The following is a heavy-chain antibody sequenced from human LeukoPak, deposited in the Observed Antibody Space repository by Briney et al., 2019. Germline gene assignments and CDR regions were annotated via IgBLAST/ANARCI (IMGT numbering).Heavy chain of an antibody. D-gene: IGHD1-26*01. J-gene: IGHJ4*02. CDR3: ARDAPGSGSYPLGC. Sequence: GGSLRLSCAASGFTFSSYSMNWVRQAPGKGLEWVSSISSSSSYIYYADSVKGRFTISRDNAKNSLYLQMNSLRAEDTAVYYCARDAPGSGSYPLGCWGQGTLVTVSS. V-gene: IGHV3-21*01. CDR2: ISSSSSYI. CDR1: GFTFSSYS.